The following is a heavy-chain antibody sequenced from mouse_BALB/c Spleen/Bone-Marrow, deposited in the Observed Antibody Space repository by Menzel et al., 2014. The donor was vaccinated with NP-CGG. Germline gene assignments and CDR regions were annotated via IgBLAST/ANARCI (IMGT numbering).Heavy chain of an antibody. Sequence: EVKLMESGGGLVQPGGSLRLYCAPSGFTFTDYYMSWVRQPPGKALERLGFIRNKANGYTTEYSASVKGRFTISRDNSQSILYLQMNTPRAEDSATYYCARDIGNYVRFAYWGQGTLVTVSA. CDR3: ARDIGNYVRFAY. V-gene: IGHV7-3*02. J-gene: IGHJ3*01. D-gene: IGHD2-1*01. CDR1: GFTFTDYY. CDR2: IRNKANGYTT.